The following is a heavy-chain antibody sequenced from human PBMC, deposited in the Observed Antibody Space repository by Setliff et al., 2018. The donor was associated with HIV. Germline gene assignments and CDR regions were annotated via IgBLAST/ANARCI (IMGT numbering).Heavy chain of an antibody. CDR1: GGSISSGGYY. CDR2: IYYSGST. J-gene: IGHJ4*02. CDR3: ARGHPIVPTGLVSFYFDH. Sequence: SYTLSLPFTVSGGSISSGGYYWSWIRQHPGKGLEWIGYIYYSGSTYYNPSLKSRVTISVDTSKNQFSLKLSSVTAADTAVYYCARGHPIVPTGLVSFYFDHWGQGTLVTVSS. V-gene: IGHV4-31*03. D-gene: IGHD2-2*01.